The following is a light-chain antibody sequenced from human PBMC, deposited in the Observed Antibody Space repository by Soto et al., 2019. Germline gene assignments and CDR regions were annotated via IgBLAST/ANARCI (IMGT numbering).Light chain of an antibody. CDR2: EVS. Sequence: QCALTQPASVSGSPGQSITISCTGTSNNVGAYNYVSWYQQHPGKAPKLMIFEVSDRPSGVSNRFSGSKSGNTASLTISGLQAEDEADYYCSSYTSSNTLVFGGGTKLTVL. CDR1: SNNVGAYNY. J-gene: IGLJ2*01. CDR3: SSYTSSNTLV. V-gene: IGLV2-14*01.